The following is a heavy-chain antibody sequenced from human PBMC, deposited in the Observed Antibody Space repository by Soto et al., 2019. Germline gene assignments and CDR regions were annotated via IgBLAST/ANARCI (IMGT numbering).Heavy chain of an antibody. CDR2: VDPEDGET. J-gene: IGHJ6*02. V-gene: IGHV1-69-2*01. D-gene: IGHD3-9*01. CDR3: ATPDILTGYYFKYYYYGMDV. Sequence: EVQLVQSGAEVKKPGATVKISCKVSGYTFTDYYMHWVQQAPGKGLEWMGLVDPEDGETIYAEKFQGRVTITADTSTDTAYMELSSLRSEDTAVYYCATPDILTGYYFKYYYYGMDVWGQGTTVTVSS. CDR1: GYTFTDYY.